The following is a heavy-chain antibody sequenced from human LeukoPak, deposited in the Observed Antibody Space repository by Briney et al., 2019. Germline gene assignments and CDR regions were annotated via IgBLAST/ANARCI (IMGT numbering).Heavy chain of an antibody. CDR2: INDDGSDT. J-gene: IGHJ3*02. V-gene: IGHV3-74*01. Sequence: GGSLRLSCAASGFTFKLYWTHWVRQVPGKRPVWVSRINDDGSDTIYADSVRGRFTISRDDAKNTVYLQMNNLRAEDTAVYYCARVTWDYDILTGEPPGAFDIWGQGTMVTVSS. D-gene: IGHD3-9*01. CDR1: GFTFKLYW. CDR3: ARVTWDYDILTGEPPGAFDI.